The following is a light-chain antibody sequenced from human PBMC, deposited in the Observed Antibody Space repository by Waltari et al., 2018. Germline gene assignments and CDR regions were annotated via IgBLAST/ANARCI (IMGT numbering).Light chain of an antibody. V-gene: IGKV3-11*01. Sequence: EIVLTQSPATLSLSPGERATLSCRASQSVSSYLAWYQQKPGQSPRLLIYDATTRATGIPARFGCSGSGTDFTLTISSLEPEDFAVYFCQQRGSWPITFGQGTRLEIK. J-gene: IGKJ5*01. CDR2: DAT. CDR3: QQRGSWPIT. CDR1: QSVSSY.